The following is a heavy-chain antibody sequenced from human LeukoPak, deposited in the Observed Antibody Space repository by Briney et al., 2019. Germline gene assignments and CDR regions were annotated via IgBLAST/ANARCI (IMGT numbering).Heavy chain of an antibody. V-gene: IGHV3-48*01. CDR2: ISSTGGTI. Sequence: GGSLRLSCAASGFTFDDYAMHWVRQAPGKGLEWVSFISSTGGTIYYADSVKGRFTVSRDNGKNSLLLQMNSLRAEDTALYYCARGYSRAAFDIWGQGTVVAVSS. D-gene: IGHD2-15*01. CDR1: GFTFDDYA. J-gene: IGHJ3*02. CDR3: ARGYSRAAFDI.